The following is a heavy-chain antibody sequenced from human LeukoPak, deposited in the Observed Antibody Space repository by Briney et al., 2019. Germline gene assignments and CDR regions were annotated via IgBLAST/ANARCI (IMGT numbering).Heavy chain of an antibody. D-gene: IGHD6-13*01. J-gene: IGHJ4*02. CDR3: ARETRYSSDS. CDR2: ISWNSNSI. Sequence: GGSLRLSCAASGFTFDDYAMHWVRRAPGKGLEWVSGISWNSNSIGYADSVKGRFTISRDNAKNSLYLQMNSLRAEDTAVYYCARETRYSSDSWGQGTLVTVSS. CDR1: GFTFDDYA. V-gene: IGHV3-9*01.